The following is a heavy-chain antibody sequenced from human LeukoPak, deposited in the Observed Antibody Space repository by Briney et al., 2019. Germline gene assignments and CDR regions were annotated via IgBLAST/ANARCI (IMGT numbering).Heavy chain of an antibody. V-gene: IGHV3-21*01. CDR2: ISTTSTYV. CDR3: ARDTYNWNYGYDY. D-gene: IGHD1-7*01. Sequence: GGSLRLSCAASGFPFRSYSMNWVRQAPGKGLEWVSSISTTSTYVYYVDSVKGRFTISRDNAKNSLYLQMNSLRAEDTDVYYCARDTYNWNYGYDYWGQGTLVTVSS. J-gene: IGHJ4*02. CDR1: GFPFRSYS.